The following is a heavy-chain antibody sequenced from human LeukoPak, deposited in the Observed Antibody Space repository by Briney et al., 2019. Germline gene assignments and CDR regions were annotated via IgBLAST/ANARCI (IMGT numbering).Heavy chain of an antibody. J-gene: IGHJ6*03. CDR3: ARAIRDFWSGYPLSEDYYYMDV. V-gene: IGHV1-69*13. CDR2: IIPIFGTA. Sequence: ASVKVSCKASGGTFSSYAISWVRQAPGQGLEWMGGIIPIFGTANYAQKFQGRVTITADESTSTAYMELSSLRSEDTAVYYCARAIRDFWSGYPLSEDYYYMDVWGKGTTVTASS. CDR1: GGTFSSYA. D-gene: IGHD3-3*01.